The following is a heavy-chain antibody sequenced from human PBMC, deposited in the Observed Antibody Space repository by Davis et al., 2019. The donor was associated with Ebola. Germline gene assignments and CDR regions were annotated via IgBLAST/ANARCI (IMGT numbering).Heavy chain of an antibody. CDR1: GGSVSSGGYY. V-gene: IGHV4-61*08. CDR2: IYYSGST. D-gene: IGHD3-22*01. Sequence: MPSETLSPTCPLSGGSVSSGGYYWNWIRQPPGKGLERIRYIYYSGSTDYSPSLRGRVTISLDTSKNQFSLRLSSVTAADTAVYFCARAYDSSAYTPGDAFDIWGQGTTVTVSS. CDR3: ARAYDSSAYTPGDAFDI. J-gene: IGHJ3*02.